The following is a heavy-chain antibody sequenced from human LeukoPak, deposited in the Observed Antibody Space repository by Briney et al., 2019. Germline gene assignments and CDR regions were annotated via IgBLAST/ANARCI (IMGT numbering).Heavy chain of an antibody. CDR1: GFTFSSYS. Sequence: GGSLRLSCAASGFTFSSYSMNWVRQAPGKGREWVSSISSSSSYIYYADSVKGRFTISRDNAKNSLYLQMNSLRAEDTAVYYCARYAGYCSSTSCYYMDVWGKGTTVTVSS. D-gene: IGHD2-2*01. CDR3: ARYAGYCSSTSCYYMDV. J-gene: IGHJ6*03. V-gene: IGHV3-21*01. CDR2: ISSSSSYI.